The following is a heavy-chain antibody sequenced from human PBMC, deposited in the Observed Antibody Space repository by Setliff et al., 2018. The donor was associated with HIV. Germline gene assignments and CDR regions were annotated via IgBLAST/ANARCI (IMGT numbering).Heavy chain of an antibody. CDR1: GFTFSDHY. J-gene: IGHJ4*02. Sequence: PGGSLRLSCAASGFTFSDHYMDWVRQAPGKGLEWVGRTTNKADSYNTNYAASVKGRFTIARDDSKKSLYLQMNSLTSEDTAVYYCARDLNWAFDYWGQGILVTVSS. CDR3: ARDLNWAFDY. CDR2: TTNKADSYNT. V-gene: IGHV3-72*01. D-gene: IGHD1-1*01.